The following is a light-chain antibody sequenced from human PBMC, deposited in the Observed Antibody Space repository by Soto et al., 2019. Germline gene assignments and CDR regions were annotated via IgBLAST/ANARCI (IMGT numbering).Light chain of an antibody. CDR3: QQRSDCPIT. Sequence: EVVLTQSPATLSLSPGERTTLSCRASQSVSRFLAWYQQKPGQAPRLLIFDASNRATGIPARFSASGSGTDFTLTISSLESEDSAVYYCQQRSDCPITFGQGTRL. V-gene: IGKV3-11*01. CDR2: DAS. J-gene: IGKJ5*01. CDR1: QSVSRF.